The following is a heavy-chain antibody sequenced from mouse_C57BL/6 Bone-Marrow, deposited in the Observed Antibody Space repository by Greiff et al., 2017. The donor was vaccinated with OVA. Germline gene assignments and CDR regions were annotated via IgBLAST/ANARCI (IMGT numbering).Heavy chain of an antibody. CDR2: SRNKANDYTT. J-gene: IGHJ4*01. CDR3: ARDAADAMDY. Sequence: DVQLVESGGGLVQSGRSLRLSCATSGFTFSDFYMEWVRQAPGKGLEWIAASRNKANDYTTEYSASVKGRFIVSRDTSQSILYRQMNALRAEDTAIYYCARDAADAMDYWGQGTSVTVSS. CDR1: GFTFSDFY. V-gene: IGHV7-1*01.